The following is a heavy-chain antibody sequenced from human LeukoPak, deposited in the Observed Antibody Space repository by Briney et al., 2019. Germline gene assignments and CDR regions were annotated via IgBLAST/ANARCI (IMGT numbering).Heavy chain of an antibody. D-gene: IGHD3-10*01. CDR3: ARGGRMGRITMVRGVIFFDY. CDR1: GGSFSGYY. Sequence: SETLSLTCAVYGGSFSGYYWSWIRQPPGKGLEWIGEINHSGSTNYNPSLKSRVTISVDTSKNQFSLKLSSMTAADTAVYYCARGGRMGRITMVRGVIFFDYWGQGTLVAVSS. J-gene: IGHJ4*02. V-gene: IGHV4-34*01. CDR2: INHSGST.